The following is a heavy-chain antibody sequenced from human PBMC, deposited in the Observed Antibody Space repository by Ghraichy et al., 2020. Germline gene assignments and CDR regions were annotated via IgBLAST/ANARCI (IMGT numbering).Heavy chain of an antibody. CDR1: GFTFSKYA. CDR3: TRLAYSSTWYGMDV. CDR2: IKSKAESYAT. D-gene: IGHD6-13*01. Sequence: GASLRLSCAASGFTFSKYAIHWIRQASGEGLEWVGRIKSKAESYATAYGASVKGRFTISRDDSQNTAYLQMNILKTEDTAVYYCTRLAYSSTWYGMDVWGRGTTVTVSS. V-gene: IGHV3-73*01. J-gene: IGHJ6*02.